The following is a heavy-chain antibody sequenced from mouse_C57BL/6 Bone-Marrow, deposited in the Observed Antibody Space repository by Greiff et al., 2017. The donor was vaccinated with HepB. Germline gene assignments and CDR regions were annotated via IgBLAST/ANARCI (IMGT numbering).Heavy chain of an antibody. CDR3: ARGGGLSWFAY. CDR1: GYSITSGYY. Sequence: ESGPGLVKPSQSLSLTCSVTGYSITSGYYWNWIRQFPGNKLEWMGYISYDGSNNYNPSLKNRISITRDTSKNQFFLKLNSVTTEDTATYYCARGGGLSWFAYWGQGTLVTVSA. J-gene: IGHJ3*01. CDR2: ISYDGSN. V-gene: IGHV3-6*01.